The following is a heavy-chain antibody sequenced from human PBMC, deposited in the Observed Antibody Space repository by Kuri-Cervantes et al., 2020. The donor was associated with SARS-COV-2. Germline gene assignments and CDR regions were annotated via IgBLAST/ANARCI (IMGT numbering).Heavy chain of an antibody. CDR2: IRSKAYGGTT. J-gene: IGHJ4*02. Sequence: GESLKISCTASGFTFGDYAMSWVRQAPGKGLEWVGFIRSKAYGGTTEYAASVKGRFTISRDDSKSIAYLQMNSLKTEDTAVYYCTRTLSSAPYHFDYWGQGTLVTVSS. CDR3: TRTLSSAPYHFDY. CDR1: GFTFGDYA. D-gene: IGHD3-22*01. V-gene: IGHV3-49*04.